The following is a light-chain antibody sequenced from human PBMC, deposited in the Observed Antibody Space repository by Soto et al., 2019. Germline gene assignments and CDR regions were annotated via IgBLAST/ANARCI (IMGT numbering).Light chain of an antibody. V-gene: IGLV1-40*01. J-gene: IGLJ2*01. CDR1: SSNIGAGFD. CDR3: QSYDSSLSGSV. CDR2: GNS. Sequence: QPVLTQPPSVSGAPGQRVTISCTGSSSNIGAGFDVHWYQQLPGAAPKLLIFGNSNRPSGVPDRFSGSKSGTSASLAITGLQAEDEADYYCQSYDSSLSGSVFGGGTKVTVV.